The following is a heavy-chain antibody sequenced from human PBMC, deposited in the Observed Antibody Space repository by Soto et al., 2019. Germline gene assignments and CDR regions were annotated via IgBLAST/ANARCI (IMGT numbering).Heavy chain of an antibody. CDR1: GFTFKESA. V-gene: IGHV3-23*01. Sequence: GGSLRLSCEASGFTFKESAMNWVRQAPGKGLEWVASISDTGASTWYAESVRGRLSISRDNSKNTLYLQMNSLRPEDTAVYYCAKGGSAALIAPSGRDNWFDPWGQGTQVTVSS. D-gene: IGHD6-13*01. CDR3: AKGGSAALIAPSGRDNWFDP. J-gene: IGHJ5*02. CDR2: ISDTGAST.